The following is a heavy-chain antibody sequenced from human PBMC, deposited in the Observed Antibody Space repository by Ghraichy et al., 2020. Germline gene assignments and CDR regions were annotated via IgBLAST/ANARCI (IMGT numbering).Heavy chain of an antibody. CDR2: IYYSGST. CDR1: GGSITTYY. Sequence: SETLSLTCTVSGGSITTYYWSWIRQPPGKGLEWIGYIYYSGSTIYNPSLKSRVTISLDTSKNQFSLNPSSVTAADTAVYYCARGPASGTTAHYFDYWGQGALVTVSS. CDR3: ARGPASGTTAHYFDY. J-gene: IGHJ4*02. V-gene: IGHV4-59*01. D-gene: IGHD4-17*01.